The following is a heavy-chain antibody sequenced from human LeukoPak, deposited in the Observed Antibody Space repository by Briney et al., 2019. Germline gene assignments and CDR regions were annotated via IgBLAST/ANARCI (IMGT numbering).Heavy chain of an antibody. Sequence: ASVKVSCKASGYTFTSYGISWVRQAPGQGLEWMGWMNPNSGNTGYAQKFQGRVTITRNTSISTAYMELSSLRSEDTAVYYCAREGATEAFDIWGQGTMVTVSS. CDR2: MNPNSGNT. CDR1: GYTFTSYG. CDR3: AREGATEAFDI. J-gene: IGHJ3*02. V-gene: IGHV1-8*01.